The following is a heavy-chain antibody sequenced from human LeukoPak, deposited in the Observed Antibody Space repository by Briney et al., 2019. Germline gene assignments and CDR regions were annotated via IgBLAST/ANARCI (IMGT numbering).Heavy chain of an antibody. J-gene: IGHJ4*02. CDR2: ISPSSGTI. Sequence: GGSLRLSCAASGFTFSIYSMHRVRQSPGKGLEWLSYISPSSGTIHYADSVKGRFTISRDNARNSVFLQMNRLTDEDTAVYYCARKLSSTDDYWGQGTLVTVSS. V-gene: IGHV3-48*02. D-gene: IGHD3-10*01. CDR3: ARKLSSTDDY. CDR1: GFTFSIYS.